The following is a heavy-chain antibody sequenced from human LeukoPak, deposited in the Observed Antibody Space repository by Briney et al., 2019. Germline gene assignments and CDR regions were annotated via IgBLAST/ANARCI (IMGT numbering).Heavy chain of an antibody. Sequence: PGGSLRLSCAASGFTFSSYWMGWVRQAPGKGLEWVANIKQDGSEKYYVDSVKGRFTISRDNAKNSLYLQMNSLRAEDTAVYYCARVIAALGYYFDYWGQGTLVTVSS. CDR3: ARVIAALGYYFDY. D-gene: IGHD6-13*01. J-gene: IGHJ4*02. CDR1: GFTFSSYW. CDR2: IKQDGSEK. V-gene: IGHV3-7*01.